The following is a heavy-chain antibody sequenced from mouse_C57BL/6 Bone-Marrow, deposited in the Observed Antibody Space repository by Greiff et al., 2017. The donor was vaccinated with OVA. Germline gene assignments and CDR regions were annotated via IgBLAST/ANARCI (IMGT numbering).Heavy chain of an antibody. CDR3: TRGYYGFSSAWFAY. J-gene: IGHJ3*01. CDR1: GFTFSDAW. Sequence: DVKVEESGGGLVQPGGSMKLSCAASGFTFSDAWMDWVRQSPGKGLEWVAEIRNKANNHATYYAESVKGRFTISRDDSKSSVYLQMNSLRAEDSGIYYCTRGYYGFSSAWFAYWGQGTLVTVSA. V-gene: IGHV6-6*01. D-gene: IGHD1-1*01. CDR2: IRNKANNHAT.